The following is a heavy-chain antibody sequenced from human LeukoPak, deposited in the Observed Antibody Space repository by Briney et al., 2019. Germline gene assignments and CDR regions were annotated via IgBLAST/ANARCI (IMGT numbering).Heavy chain of an antibody. CDR3: AREREGALSPIFTSGSYWFDP. CDR1: GFTLSSYS. Sequence: PGGSLILSCAASGFTLSSYSMKRGRPGPGEGLEWVSSISSSSSYIYYADSVKGRFTISRDNAKNSLYLQMNSLRTEDTAVYYCAREREGALSPIFTSGSYWFDPWGQGTLVTVSS. CDR2: ISSSSSYI. V-gene: IGHV3-21*01. J-gene: IGHJ5*02. D-gene: IGHD1-26*01.